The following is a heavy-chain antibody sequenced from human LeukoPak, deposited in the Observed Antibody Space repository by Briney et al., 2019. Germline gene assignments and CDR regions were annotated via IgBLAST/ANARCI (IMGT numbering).Heavy chain of an antibody. CDR3: AKAKSYYSNYDY. V-gene: IGHV3-30*12. Sequence: RGSLRLSCAASGFTFSSYGMHWVRQAPGKGLEWVAVISYDGSNKYYADSVKGRFTISRDNSKNTLYLQVNSLRAEDTAVYYCAKAKSYYSNYDYWGQGTLVTVSS. CDR1: GFTFSSYG. D-gene: IGHD4-11*01. J-gene: IGHJ4*02. CDR2: ISYDGSNK.